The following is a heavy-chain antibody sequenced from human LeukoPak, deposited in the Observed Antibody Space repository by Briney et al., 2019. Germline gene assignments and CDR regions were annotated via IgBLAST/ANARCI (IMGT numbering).Heavy chain of an antibody. D-gene: IGHD3-3*01. CDR2: ISYDGSRP. CDR3: AKDGSVYDFWSGYYGRTYYFDY. CDR1: GFTFSSHV. Sequence: GGSLRLSCVASGFTFSSHVIHWVRQAPDKGLEWVAMISYDGSRPYHADSVKGRFTISRDNSKNTLYLQMNSLRTEDTAVYYCAKDGSVYDFWSGYYGRTYYFDYWGQGTLVTVSS. V-gene: IGHV3-30-3*01. J-gene: IGHJ4*02.